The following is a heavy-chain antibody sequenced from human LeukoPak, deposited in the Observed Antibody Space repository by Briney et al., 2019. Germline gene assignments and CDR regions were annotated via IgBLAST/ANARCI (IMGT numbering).Heavy chain of an antibody. Sequence: PGGSLRLSCAASGFTFSSYALSWVRQAPGKGLEWVSGITDSGTGTYYADSVKGRFTISRDNSKNTVYLQMNSLRAEDTAVYYCASPRLGNWGQGTLVTVSS. CDR1: GFTFSSYA. J-gene: IGHJ4*02. D-gene: IGHD3-22*01. CDR2: ITDSGTGT. CDR3: ASPRLGN. V-gene: IGHV3-23*01.